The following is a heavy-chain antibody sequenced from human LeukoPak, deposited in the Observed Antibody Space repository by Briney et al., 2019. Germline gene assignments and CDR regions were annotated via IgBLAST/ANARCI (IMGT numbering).Heavy chain of an antibody. CDR1: GYTFTSYY. D-gene: IGHD1-26*01. CDR2: INPSGGST. CDR3: ARRVGATDPWYYYMDV. J-gene: IGHJ6*03. Sequence: GASVKVSCKASGYTFTSYYMHWVRQAPGQGLEWMGIINPSGGSTSYAQKLQGRVTITADKSTSTAYMELSNLRSEDTAVYYCARRVGATDPWYYYMDVWGKGTTVTVSS. V-gene: IGHV1-46*01.